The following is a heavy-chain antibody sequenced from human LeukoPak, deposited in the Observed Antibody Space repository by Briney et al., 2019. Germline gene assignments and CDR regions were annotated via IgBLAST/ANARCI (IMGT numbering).Heavy chain of an antibody. V-gene: IGHV1-18*01. J-gene: IGHJ6*03. CDR3: ARDRDESVYDFWSGHYRYYYYMEV. CDR1: GYTFTTYG. Sequence: ASVKVSCKASGYTFTTYGIKSVRQAPGQRLEWRGWISGYNGNTDYAQKFQGRVTMTTDTPTSTAYIELRSLRSDDTAVYYCARDRDESVYDFWSGHYRYYYYMEVWGRGTTVTVSS. CDR2: ISGYNGNT. D-gene: IGHD3-3*01.